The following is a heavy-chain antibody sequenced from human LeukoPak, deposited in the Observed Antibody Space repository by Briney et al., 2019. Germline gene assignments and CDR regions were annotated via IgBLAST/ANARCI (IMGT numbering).Heavy chain of an antibody. D-gene: IGHD4-17*01. Sequence: ASVKVSCTASGYTFTSYGISWVRQAPGQGLEWMGWISAYNGNTNYAQKLQGRVTMTTDTSTSTAYMELRSLRSDDTAVYYCALDYGDYLAENWFDPWGQGTLVTVSS. CDR2: ISAYNGNT. CDR3: ALDYGDYLAENWFDP. J-gene: IGHJ5*02. V-gene: IGHV1-18*01. CDR1: GYTFTSYG.